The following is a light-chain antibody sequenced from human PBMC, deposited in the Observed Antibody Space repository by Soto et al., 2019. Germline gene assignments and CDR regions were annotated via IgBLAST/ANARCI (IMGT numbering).Light chain of an antibody. V-gene: IGLV1-44*01. CDR3: AAWDDSLHVV. CDR1: SSNIGSNT. Sequence: QSVLTQPPSASGTPGQRVTISCSGSSSNIGSNTVNWYQQLPGTAPKLLIYSNNQRPSGVPDRFSGSKSGTSASLAISGLQSEDEADYYCAAWDDSLHVVFGGGTQLTDL. CDR2: SNN. J-gene: IGLJ2*01.